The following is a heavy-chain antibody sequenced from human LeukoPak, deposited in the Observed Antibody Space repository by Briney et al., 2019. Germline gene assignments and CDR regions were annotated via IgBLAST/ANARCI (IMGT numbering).Heavy chain of an antibody. CDR2: ILYSGST. Sequence: SETLSLTCTVSGGSISSYHWSWIRQPPGKGLEWIGYILYSGSTYYNPSLKSRVTISVDTSKNQFSLKLSSVTAADTAVYYCATQPRLAVAGTASDYWGQGTLVTVSS. V-gene: IGHV4-59*08. D-gene: IGHD6-19*01. CDR3: ATQPRLAVAGTASDY. J-gene: IGHJ4*02. CDR1: GGSISSYH.